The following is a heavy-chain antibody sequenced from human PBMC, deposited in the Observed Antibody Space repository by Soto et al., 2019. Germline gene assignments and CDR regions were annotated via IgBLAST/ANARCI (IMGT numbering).Heavy chain of an antibody. Sequence: SETLSLTCAVYGVSFSDYYWSWIRQPPGKGLEWIGEINHSGSTNYNPSLKSRVTISVDTSKNQFSLKLSSVTAADTAVYYCGRTSRFDYWGQGTLVTVSS. J-gene: IGHJ4*02. CDR2: INHSGST. CDR3: GRTSRFDY. CDR1: GVSFSDYY. D-gene: IGHD6-6*01. V-gene: IGHV4-34*01.